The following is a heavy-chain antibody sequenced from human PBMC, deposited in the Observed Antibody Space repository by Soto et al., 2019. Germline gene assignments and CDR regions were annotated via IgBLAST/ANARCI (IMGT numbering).Heavy chain of an antibody. V-gene: IGHV4-34*01. CDR3: ALTLTYYDFWSGYFY. D-gene: IGHD3-3*01. Sequence: PSETLSLTCAVYGGSFSGYYWSWIRQPPGKGLEWIGEINHSGSTNYNPSLKSRVTISVDTSKNQFSLKLSSVTAADTAVYYCALTLTYYDFWSGYFYWGQGTLVTVSS. CDR1: GGSFSGYY. J-gene: IGHJ4*02. CDR2: INHSGST.